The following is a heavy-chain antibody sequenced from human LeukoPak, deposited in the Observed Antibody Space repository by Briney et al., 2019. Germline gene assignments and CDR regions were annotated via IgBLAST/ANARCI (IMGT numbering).Heavy chain of an antibody. J-gene: IGHJ4*02. CDR2: IYYSGST. D-gene: IGHD5-18*01. CDR1: GGSISSSSYY. CDR3: ARDRLGYSYGQFDY. Sequence: PSETLSLTCTVSGGSISSSSYYWGWIRQPQGRGLEGIGSIYYSGSTYYNPSLKSRVTISVDTSKNQFSLKLSSVTAADTAVYYCARDRLGYSYGQFDYWGQGTLVTVSS. V-gene: IGHV4-39*07.